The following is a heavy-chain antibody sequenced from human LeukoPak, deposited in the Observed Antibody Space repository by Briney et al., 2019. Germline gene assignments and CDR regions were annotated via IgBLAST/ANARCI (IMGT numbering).Heavy chain of an antibody. CDR1: GFTFRSYG. CDR2: IWYDGSNK. V-gene: IGHV3-33*01. J-gene: IGHJ4*02. Sequence: GGSLRLSCAASGFTFRSYGMHWVRQAPGKGLEWVAVIWYDGSNKYYADSVKGRFTISRDNSKNTLYLQMNSLIAEDTAVYYCARGINDSSGSMDYWGQGTLVTVSS. CDR3: ARGINDSSGSMDY. D-gene: IGHD3-22*01.